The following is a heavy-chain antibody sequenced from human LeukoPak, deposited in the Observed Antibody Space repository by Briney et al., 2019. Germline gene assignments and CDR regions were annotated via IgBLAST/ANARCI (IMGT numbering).Heavy chain of an antibody. V-gene: IGHV1-18*01. Sequence: ASVKVSCKASGYTFTSYGISWVRQAPGQGLEWMGWISAYNGNTNYAQKLQGRVTMTTDTSTSTAYMELRSLRSEDTAVYYCARVKVYHGDYVGYFDYWGQGTLVTVSS. CDR1: GYTFTSYG. J-gene: IGHJ4*02. D-gene: IGHD4-17*01. CDR2: ISAYNGNT. CDR3: ARVKVYHGDYVGYFDY.